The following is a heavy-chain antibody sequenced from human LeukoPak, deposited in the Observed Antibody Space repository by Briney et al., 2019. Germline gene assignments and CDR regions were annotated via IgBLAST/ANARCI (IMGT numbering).Heavy chain of an antibody. Sequence: GESLKISGKGSGYSFTSYWIGWVRQMPGKGLDWMEIIYPGDSDNRYSPSFQGRVTISAEKSISPAYLQWSSVKASDTAMYYCARLGYCTNGVCYGFAPWGQGNLVTVSS. J-gene: IGHJ5*02. CDR3: ARLGYCTNGVCYGFAP. CDR2: IYPGDSDN. V-gene: IGHV5-51*01. D-gene: IGHD2-8*01. CDR1: GYSFTSYW.